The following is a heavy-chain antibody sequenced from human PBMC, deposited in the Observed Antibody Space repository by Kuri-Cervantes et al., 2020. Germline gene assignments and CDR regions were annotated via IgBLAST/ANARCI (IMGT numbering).Heavy chain of an antibody. CDR1: GYTFTSYD. CDR3: AKRGYSYGELDY. D-gene: IGHD5-18*01. Sequence: ASVTVSCKASGYTFTSYDINWVRQATGQGLEWMGWMNPNSGNTGYAQKFQGRVTMTRNTSISTAYMELSTLRSEDTAVYYCAKRGYSYGELDYWGQGTLVTVSS. J-gene: IGHJ4*02. V-gene: IGHV1-8*01. CDR2: MNPNSGNT.